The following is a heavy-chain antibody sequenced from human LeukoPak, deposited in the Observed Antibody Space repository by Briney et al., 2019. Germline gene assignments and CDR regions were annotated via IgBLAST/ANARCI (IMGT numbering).Heavy chain of an antibody. Sequence: GGSLRLSCAASGFTFSSYAMSWVRQAPGKGLEWVSAISGSGGSTYYADSVKGRFTISRDDSKSIAYLQMNSLKTEDTAVYYCTRDILTGYYRPRFDYWGQGTLVTVSS. CDR2: ISGSGGST. CDR3: TRDILTGYYRPRFDY. D-gene: IGHD3-9*01. CDR1: GFTFSSYA. J-gene: IGHJ4*02. V-gene: IGHV3-23*01.